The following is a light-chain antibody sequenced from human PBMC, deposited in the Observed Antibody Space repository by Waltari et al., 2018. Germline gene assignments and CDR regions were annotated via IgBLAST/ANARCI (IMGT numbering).Light chain of an antibody. CDR3: SSVTSSSSFV. J-gene: IGLJ1*01. Sequence: QSTLTPPASVSVAPGQSINISCTGTIRDVGGYKYVSWYQQHPGDVPRLFIDDVVKRPAGVDSRSAASKSDNAACLTISALAAADAAHYYCSSVTSSSSFVFGSGTKVTV. CDR2: DVV. CDR1: IRDVGGYKY. V-gene: IGLV2-14*03.